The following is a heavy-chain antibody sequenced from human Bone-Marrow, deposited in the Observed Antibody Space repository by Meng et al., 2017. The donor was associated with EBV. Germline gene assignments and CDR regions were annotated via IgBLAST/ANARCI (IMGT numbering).Heavy chain of an antibody. D-gene: IGHD4-17*01. J-gene: IGHJ4*02. CDR1: GGTCSSYA. Sequence: RLLQSGVEVKKPGSSVKGSCKAPGGTCSSYAISWVRQAPGQGLEWMGGIIPIFGTANYAQKFQGRVTITADKSTSTAYMELSSLRSEDTAVYYCARDTHDYGDLTFFDYWGQGTLVTVSS. CDR2: IIPIFGTA. V-gene: IGHV1-69*06. CDR3: ARDTHDYGDLTFFDY.